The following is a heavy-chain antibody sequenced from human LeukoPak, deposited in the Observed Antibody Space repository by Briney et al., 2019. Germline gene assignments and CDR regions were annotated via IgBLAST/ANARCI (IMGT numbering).Heavy chain of an antibody. CDR1: GYSFTSYW. CDR2: IYPGDSHT. CDR3: ARNLAYCGSYCYDFDY. Sequence: GASLQISGEGSGYSFTSYWIGAVRQLPGKGLEWMGIIYPGDSHTTYSPSFQGQVTISADKSIDTAHLHWSSLKASDTAIYYWARNLAYCGSYCYDFDYWGQGTLVTVSS. J-gene: IGHJ4*02. V-gene: IGHV5-51*01. D-gene: IGHD2-21*02.